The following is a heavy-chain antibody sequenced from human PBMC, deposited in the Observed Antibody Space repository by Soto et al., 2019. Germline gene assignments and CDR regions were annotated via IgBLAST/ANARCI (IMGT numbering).Heavy chain of an antibody. CDR2: IYYSGST. J-gene: IGHJ3*02. CDR3: ARQPPSSSGYYGDGDAFDI. CDR1: GGSISSYY. Sequence: SETLSLTCTVSGGSISSYYWSWIRQPPGKGLEWIGYIYYSGSTNYNPSLKSRVTISVDTSKNQFSLKLSSVTAADTAVYYCARQPPSSSGYYGDGDAFDIWGQGTMVTVSS. V-gene: IGHV4-59*08. D-gene: IGHD3-22*01.